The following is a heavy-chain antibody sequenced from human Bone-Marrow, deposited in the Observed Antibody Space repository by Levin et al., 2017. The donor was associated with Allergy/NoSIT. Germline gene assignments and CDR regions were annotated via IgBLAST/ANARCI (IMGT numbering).Heavy chain of an antibody. Sequence: GGSLRLSCAASGFPFSDYGMNWVRQAPGKGLEWVALIWHHGRFLSYGDSVKGRCTFSRDNSKNMLYLQMNSLSAADTAVYYCVRSQYCTGATCNYGMDVWGQGSRVTVSS. V-gene: IGHV3-33*01. CDR2: IWHHGRFL. CDR1: GFPFSDYG. CDR3: VRSQYCTGATCNYGMDV. J-gene: IGHJ6*02. D-gene: IGHD2-8*02.